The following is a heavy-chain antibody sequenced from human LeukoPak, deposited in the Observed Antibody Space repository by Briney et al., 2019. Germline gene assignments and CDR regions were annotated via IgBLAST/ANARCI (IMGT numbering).Heavy chain of an antibody. CDR2: INPSGGST. D-gene: IGHD5-12*01. Sequence: VASVKVSCKASGYTFTSYYMHWVRQAPGQGLEWMGIINPSGGSTSYAQKFQGRVTMTRDTSTSTVYMELSSLRSEDTAVYYCAREIGFVSGGLGLDYWGQGTLVTVSS. J-gene: IGHJ4*02. CDR3: AREIGFVSGGLGLDY. CDR1: GYTFTSYY. V-gene: IGHV1-46*01.